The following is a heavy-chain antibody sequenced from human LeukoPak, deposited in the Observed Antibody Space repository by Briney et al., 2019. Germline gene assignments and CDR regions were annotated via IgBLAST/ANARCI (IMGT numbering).Heavy chain of an antibody. Sequence: ASVKVSCKASGFTFTSYYMHWVRQAPGQGLEWMGIINPTGSYTSYAQKFQGRVTMTRDTSTSTVYMELSSLRSEDTAVYYCARDNSGGSTWWFDPWGQGTLVTVSS. J-gene: IGHJ5*02. CDR3: ARDNSGGSTWWFDP. D-gene: IGHD2-15*01. CDR1: GFTFTSYY. CDR2: INPTGSYT. V-gene: IGHV1-46*01.